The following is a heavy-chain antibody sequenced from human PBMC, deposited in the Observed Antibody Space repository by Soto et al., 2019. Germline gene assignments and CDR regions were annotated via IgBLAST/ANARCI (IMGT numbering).Heavy chain of an antibody. D-gene: IGHD3-22*01. V-gene: IGHV4-4*02. Sequence: SETLSLTCTVSGDSMSSSNWWNWVRQPPGKGLEWIGEAHHSGRTNYNPSLKSRVTISVDRSQNLFSLKLASVTAADTAVYYCVKGEYYYDGSAYYPFDYWGQGRMVTVSS. CDR1: GDSMSSSNW. J-gene: IGHJ4*02. CDR2: AHHSGRT. CDR3: VKGEYYYDGSAYYPFDY.